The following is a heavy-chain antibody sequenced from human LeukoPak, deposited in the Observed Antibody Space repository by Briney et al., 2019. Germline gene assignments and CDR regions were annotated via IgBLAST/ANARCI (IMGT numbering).Heavy chain of an antibody. Sequence: SEXXSLTCXXSXGSISSYYWSWIRQPAGKGLEWIGRIYTSGSTNYNPSLKSRVTMSVDTSKNQFSLKLSSVTAADTAVYYCARSIESYYYYYMDVWGKGTXVTVSS. D-gene: IGHD3-16*02. CDR3: ARSIESYYYYYMDV. CDR1: XGSISSYY. J-gene: IGHJ6*03. CDR2: IYTSGST. V-gene: IGHV4-4*07.